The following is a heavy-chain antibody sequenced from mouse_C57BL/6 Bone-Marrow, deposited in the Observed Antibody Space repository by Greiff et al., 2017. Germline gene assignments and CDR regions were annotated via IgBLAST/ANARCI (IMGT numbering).Heavy chain of an antibody. V-gene: IGHV1-62-2*01. CDR2: FYPGSGSI. CDR3: ARHAPLYYDYDGAWFAY. D-gene: IGHD2-4*01. Sequence: QVQLKQSGAELVKPGASVKLSCKASGYTFTEYTIHWVKQRSGQGLEWIGWFYPGSGSIKYNEKFKDKATLTADKSSSTVYMELSRLTSEASSSYFCARHAPLYYDYDGAWFAYWGQGTLVTVSA. CDR1: GYTFTEYT. J-gene: IGHJ3*01.